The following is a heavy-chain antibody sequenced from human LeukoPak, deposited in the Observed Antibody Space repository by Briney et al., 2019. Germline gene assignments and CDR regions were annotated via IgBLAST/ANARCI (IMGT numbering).Heavy chain of an antibody. CDR1: GDTFSNYA. CDR2: ITGSAGST. D-gene: IGHD3-22*01. Sequence: GGSLRHSCAASGDTFSNYAMSWVRQAPGKGLEWVSSITGSAGSTYYADSVKGRFTISRDNSKNTLYMQMNSLRAADTAVYYCAKDFRSYYYDTIGYFLDYWGQGTLVTVSS. CDR3: AKDFRSYYYDTIGYFLDY. V-gene: IGHV3-23*01. J-gene: IGHJ4*02.